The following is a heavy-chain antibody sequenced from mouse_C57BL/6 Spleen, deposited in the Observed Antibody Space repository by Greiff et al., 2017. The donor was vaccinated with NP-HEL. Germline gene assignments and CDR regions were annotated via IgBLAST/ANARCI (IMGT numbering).Heavy chain of an antibody. CDR3: AIKEGLDY. CDR2: IDPSDSYT. Sequence: VQLQQPGAELVKPGASVTLSCKASGYTFTSYWMQWVKQRPGQGLEWIGEIDPSDSYTNYNQKFKGKATLTVDTSSSTAYMQLSSLTSEDSAVYYCAIKEGLDYWGQGTTLTVSS. V-gene: IGHV1-50*01. CDR1: GYTFTSYW. J-gene: IGHJ2*01.